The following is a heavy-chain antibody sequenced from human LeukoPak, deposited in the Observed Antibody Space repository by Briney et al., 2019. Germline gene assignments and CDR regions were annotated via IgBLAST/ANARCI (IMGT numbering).Heavy chain of an antibody. J-gene: IGHJ4*02. D-gene: IGHD6-19*01. Sequence: SETLSLTCTVSGGSISSSSYYWGWIRQPPGKGLEWIGSIYYSGSTYYNPSLKSRVTISVDTSKNQFSLKLSSVTAADTAVYYCARLRGQWLAHFDYWGQGTLVTVSS. CDR2: IYYSGST. CDR3: ARLRGQWLAHFDY. CDR1: GGSISSSSYY. V-gene: IGHV4-39*01.